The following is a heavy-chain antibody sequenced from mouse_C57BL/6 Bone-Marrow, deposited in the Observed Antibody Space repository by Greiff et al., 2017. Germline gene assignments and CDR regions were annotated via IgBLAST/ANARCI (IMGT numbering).Heavy chain of an antibody. Sequence: VQLQQSVAELVRPGASVKLSCTASGFNFNNSYMHWVKQRPEQGLEWIGNIDPGNGNTKYAPKFQGKATITADTSSNTAYLQLSSLTSEDTAIYYGARYGGFFSWFAYWGQGTLVTVSA. CDR1: GFNFNNSY. V-gene: IGHV14-3*01. J-gene: IGHJ3*01. D-gene: IGHD1-1*02. CDR2: IDPGNGNT. CDR3: ARYGGFFSWFAY.